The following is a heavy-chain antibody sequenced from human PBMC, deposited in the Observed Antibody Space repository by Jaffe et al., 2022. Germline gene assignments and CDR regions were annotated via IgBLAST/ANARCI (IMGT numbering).Heavy chain of an antibody. CDR2: ISGSGGST. CDR1: GFTFSSYA. CDR3: AKDWDRTVTLQGGAFDI. D-gene: IGHD4-17*01. J-gene: IGHJ3*02. Sequence: EVQLLESGGGLVQPGGSLRLSCAASGFTFSSYAMSWVRQAPGKGLEWVSAISGSGGSTYYADSVKGRFTISRDNSKNTLYLQMNSLRAEDTAVYYCAKDWDRTVTLQGGAFDIWGQGTMVTVSS. V-gene: IGHV3-23*01.